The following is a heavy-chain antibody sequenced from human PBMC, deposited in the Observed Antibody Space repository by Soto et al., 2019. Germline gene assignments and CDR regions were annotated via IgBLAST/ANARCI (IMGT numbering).Heavy chain of an antibody. D-gene: IGHD5-18*01. CDR3: ASGGLHGYTNGGLSYFHS. J-gene: IGHJ4*02. CDR2: ISGTDGGA. CDR1: ELSSSNHA. Sequence: EVHLLASGGGLVQPGGSLRLSCAASELSSSNHAMTWVRQAPGKGLEWVSGISGTDGGAYYADSVKGRFTISRDNSRSTLYLQMNSLRVEDTAVYYCASGGLHGYTNGGLSYFHSWGQGTLVTVSS. V-gene: IGHV3-23*01.